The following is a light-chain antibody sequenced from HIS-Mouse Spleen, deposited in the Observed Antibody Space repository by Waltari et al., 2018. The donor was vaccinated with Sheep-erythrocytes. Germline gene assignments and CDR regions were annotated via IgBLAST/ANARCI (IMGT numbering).Light chain of an antibody. V-gene: IGLV2-8*01. J-gene: IGLJ3*02. CDR3: SSYAGSNNWV. Sequence: QSALTQPPSASGSPGQSVTIPCTGTSSDGGGYNDVSWYQQHPGKAPKLMIYEVSKRPSGVPDRFSGSKSGNTASLTVSGLQAEDEADYYCSSYAGSNNWVFGGGTKLTVL. CDR2: EVS. CDR1: SSDGGGYND.